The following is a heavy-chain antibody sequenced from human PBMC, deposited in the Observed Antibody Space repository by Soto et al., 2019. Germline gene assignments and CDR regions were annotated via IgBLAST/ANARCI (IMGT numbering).Heavy chain of an antibody. CDR3: ARGIRTTVTSNYFDY. Sequence: GESLKISCKGSGYSFTSYWIGWVRQMSGKGLEWMGIIYPGDSDTRYSPSFQGQVTISADKSISTAYLQWSSLKASDTAMYYCARGIRTTVTSNYFDYWGQGTLVTVSS. J-gene: IGHJ4*02. V-gene: IGHV5-51*01. D-gene: IGHD4-4*01. CDR2: IYPGDSDT. CDR1: GYSFTSYW.